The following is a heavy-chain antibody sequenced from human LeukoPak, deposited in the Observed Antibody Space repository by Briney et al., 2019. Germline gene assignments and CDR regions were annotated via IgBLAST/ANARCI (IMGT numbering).Heavy chain of an antibody. V-gene: IGHV1-18*01. J-gene: IGHJ6*03. CDR2: ISAYNGNT. Sequence: ASVKVSCKASGYTFTSYGISWVRQAPGQGLEWMGWISAYNGNTNYAQKLQGRVTMTTDTSTSTAYMELRSLRSDDTAVYYCARAGYSGSYGHYYYYYYMDVWGKGTTVTVSS. CDR1: GYTFTSYG. CDR3: ARAGYSGSYGHYYYYYYMDV. D-gene: IGHD3-10*01.